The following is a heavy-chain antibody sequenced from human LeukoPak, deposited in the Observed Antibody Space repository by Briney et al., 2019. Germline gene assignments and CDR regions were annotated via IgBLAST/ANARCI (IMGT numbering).Heavy chain of an antibody. D-gene: IGHD3-3*01. CDR3: AKGTPPYYDFWSTYYYYMDV. Sequence: GGSLRLSCAAPGFTFDDYAMHWVRQAPGKGLEWVSFISGDGDSTYYADSVKGRFTISRDNSKNSLYLQMNSLRTEDTALYYCAKGTPPYYDFWSTYYYYMDVWGKGTTVTVSS. CDR1: GFTFDDYA. V-gene: IGHV3-43*02. J-gene: IGHJ6*03. CDR2: ISGDGDST.